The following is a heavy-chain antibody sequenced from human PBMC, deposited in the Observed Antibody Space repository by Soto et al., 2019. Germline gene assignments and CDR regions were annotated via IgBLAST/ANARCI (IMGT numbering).Heavy chain of an antibody. CDR2: ISANGDST. D-gene: IGHD5-12*01. CDR1: GFTFNDNP. CDR3: VKGAGWLQDVDY. V-gene: IGHV3-64D*08. Sequence: EVQLVESGGGLVQPGGSLRLSCSASGFTFNDNPMYGVRQAPGKGLEYVSLISANGDSTHYADSVKGRFSISRDNSENTLYLQMSSLRAEDTAVYYCVKGAGWLQDVDYWGQGTLVTVSS. J-gene: IGHJ4*02.